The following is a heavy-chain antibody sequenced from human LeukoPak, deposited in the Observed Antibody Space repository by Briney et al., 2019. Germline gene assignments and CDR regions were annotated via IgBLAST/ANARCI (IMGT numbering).Heavy chain of an antibody. CDR2: INHSGST. D-gene: IGHD3-3*01. J-gene: IGHJ4*02. CDR3: AKTWSGDYWSHFDY. V-gene: IGHV4-34*01. Sequence: SETLSLTCAVYGESFSGYYWTWIRQPPGKGLGWIGQINHSGSTNYNSSLKSRVTISVDTSKNQFSLKVTSVTAADTAVYYCAKTWSGDYWSHFDYWGQGTLVTVSS. CDR1: GESFSGYY.